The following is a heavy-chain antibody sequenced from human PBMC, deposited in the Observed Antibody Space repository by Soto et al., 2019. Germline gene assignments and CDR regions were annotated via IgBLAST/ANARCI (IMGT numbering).Heavy chain of an antibody. D-gene: IGHD6-13*01. CDR3: AKALYSSSWSRFDS. CDR2: IIPILDTA. Sequence: SAKVSCKTSGVTFSSYVIDWLRQVPGQGLEWMGGIIPILDTANYAQRFQGRVTITADESTSTAYMELSSLRSEDTAVYYCAKALYSSSWSRFDSWG. J-gene: IGHJ4*01. CDR1: GVTFSSYV. V-gene: IGHV1-69*13.